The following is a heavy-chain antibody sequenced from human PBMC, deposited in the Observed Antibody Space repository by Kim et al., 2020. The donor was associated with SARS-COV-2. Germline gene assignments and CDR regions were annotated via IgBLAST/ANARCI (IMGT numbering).Heavy chain of an antibody. Sequence: VKGRFTISRDNANNTLYLQMNSLRAEDTAVYYCAKALHIVVVTAAYFDYWGQGTLVTVSS. CDR3: AKALHIVVVTAAYFDY. D-gene: IGHD2-21*02. V-gene: IGHV3-23*01. J-gene: IGHJ4*02.